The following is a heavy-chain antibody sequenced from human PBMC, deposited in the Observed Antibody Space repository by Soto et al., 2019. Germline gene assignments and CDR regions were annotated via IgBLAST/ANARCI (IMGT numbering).Heavy chain of an antibody. CDR2: ISYHGRDK. CDR1: GFTFSNYG. Sequence: QVQLVESGGGVVQPGRSLRLSCAASGFTFSNYGMHWVRQAPGKGLEWVAVISYHGRDKYYADSVKGRFTISRDNSKNTLYLEMNSLRAEDKAVYYCAKDNLMTTVTTVGYWGQGTLVTVSS. J-gene: IGHJ4*02. D-gene: IGHD4-17*01. V-gene: IGHV3-30*18. CDR3: AKDNLMTTVTTVGY.